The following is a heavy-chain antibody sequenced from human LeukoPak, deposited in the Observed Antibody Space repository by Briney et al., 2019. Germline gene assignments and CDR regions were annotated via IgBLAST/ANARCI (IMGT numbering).Heavy chain of an antibody. CDR2: MNPNSGNT. D-gene: IGHD3-9*01. CDR3: ARGPLLRYFDWLSYNYYYGMDV. Sequence: ASVKVSCKASGYTFTSYDINWVRQATGQGLEWMGWMNPNSGNTGYAQKFQGRVTMTRNTSISTAYMELSSLRSEDTAVYYCARGPLLRYFDWLSYNYYYGMDVWGQGTTVTVSS. CDR1: GYTFTSYD. V-gene: IGHV1-8*01. J-gene: IGHJ6*02.